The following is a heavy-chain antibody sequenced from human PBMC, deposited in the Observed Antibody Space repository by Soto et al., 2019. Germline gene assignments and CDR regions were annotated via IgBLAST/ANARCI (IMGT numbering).Heavy chain of an antibody. Sequence: QVQLVESGGGVVQPGRSLRLSCAASGFTFSSYAMHWVRQAPGKGLEWVAVISYDGSNKYYADSVKGRFTISRDNSKNTLYLQMNSLRAEDTAVFYCARGRMYYYGSGSPFWFDPWGQGTLVTVSS. CDR2: ISYDGSNK. J-gene: IGHJ5*02. CDR1: GFTFSSYA. V-gene: IGHV3-30-3*01. D-gene: IGHD3-10*01. CDR3: ARGRMYYYGSGSPFWFDP.